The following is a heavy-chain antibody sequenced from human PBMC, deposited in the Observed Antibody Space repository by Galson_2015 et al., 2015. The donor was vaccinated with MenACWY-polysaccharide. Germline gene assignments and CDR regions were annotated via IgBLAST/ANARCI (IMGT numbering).Heavy chain of an antibody. D-gene: IGHD4-17*01. CDR2: ISSSSSYI. J-gene: IGHJ4*02. CDR1: GFTFSSYS. Sequence: SLRLSCAASGFTFSSYSMNWVRQAPGKGLEWVSSISSSSSYIYYADSVKGRFTISRDNAKNSLYLQMNSLRAEDTAVYYCVRDSYGDYAFDYWGQGTLVTVSS. CDR3: VRDSYGDYAFDY. V-gene: IGHV3-21*01.